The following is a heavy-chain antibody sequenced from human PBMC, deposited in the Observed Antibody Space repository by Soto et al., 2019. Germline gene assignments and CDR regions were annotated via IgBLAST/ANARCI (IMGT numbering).Heavy chain of an antibody. J-gene: IGHJ4*02. D-gene: IGHD1-1*01. CDR2: ISGSGATT. CDR1: GFIFSNYA. Sequence: EVHLLESGGDLVQRGGSLRLSCAASGFIFSNYAMSWVRQAPGKGLEWVSAISGSGATTYYPDSVKGRFTISRDNSKNTLYLQMNSLRAEDTAVYYCTKGGITRRYNIPKVDFDYWGQGSLVTVSS. V-gene: IGHV3-23*01. CDR3: TKGGITRRYNIPKVDFDY.